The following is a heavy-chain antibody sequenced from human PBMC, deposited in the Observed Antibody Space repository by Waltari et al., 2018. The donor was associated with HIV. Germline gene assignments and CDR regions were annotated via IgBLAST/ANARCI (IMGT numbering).Heavy chain of an antibody. CDR3: VREFNPRTTTSYYFDY. J-gene: IGHJ4*02. CDR1: GFNVRTNY. Sequence: RVAESGGGSVQPGGSLRLSCAASGFNVRTNYLGWVRQAPGXXXXWFSLITDTGTTYYADSVKGRFTISRDTSSNTVHLQMISLGAEDTAVYFCVREFNPRTTTSYYFDYWGQGTLVTVSS. CDR2: ITDTGTT. D-gene: IGHD4-17*01. V-gene: IGHV3-66*01.